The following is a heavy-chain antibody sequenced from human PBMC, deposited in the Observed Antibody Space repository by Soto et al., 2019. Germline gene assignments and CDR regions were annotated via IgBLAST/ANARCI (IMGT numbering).Heavy chain of an antibody. CDR1: GFSFSTYG. Sequence: QVQLVESGGGVVQPGRSLRLSCAASGFSFSTYGMHWVRQAPGKGLGWVAVISYDGTNKQYADSVQGRFTISRDSSXDXPXXLMTSLKADDTAVYYCAKGLGVLRFFEWLQYGMDVWGQGTTVTVS. CDR2: ISYDGTNK. V-gene: IGHV3-30*18. J-gene: IGHJ6*02. CDR3: AKGLGVLRFFEWLQYGMDV. D-gene: IGHD3-3*01.